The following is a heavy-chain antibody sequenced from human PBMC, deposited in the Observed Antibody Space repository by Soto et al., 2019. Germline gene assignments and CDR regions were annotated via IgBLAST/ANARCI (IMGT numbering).Heavy chain of an antibody. CDR3: AKASRAYGPTGLFFDS. CDR2: LDTSGDIT. J-gene: IGHJ4*02. D-gene: IGHD4-17*01. V-gene: IGHV3-23*01. CDR1: GFPFINFA. Sequence: GGSLRLSCAASGFPFINFAMSWVRQAPGKALEWVASLDTSGDITFYASSVKGRFFISRDNSRKTLFLQMSSLRADDSAVYYCAKASRAYGPTGLFFDSWGQGTRVTVSS.